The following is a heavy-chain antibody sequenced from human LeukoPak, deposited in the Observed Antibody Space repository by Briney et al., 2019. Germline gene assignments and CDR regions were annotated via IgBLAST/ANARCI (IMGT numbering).Heavy chain of an antibody. J-gene: IGHJ4*02. D-gene: IGHD3-22*01. Sequence: GGSLRLSCAASGFTFSSFWMSWVRQAPGKGLEWVAKIKQDGSDKYYVDSVKGRFTISRDNAKNSLYLQMNSLRAEDTAVYYCAREPYYYDSSGHDYWGQGTLATVSS. CDR1: GFTFSSFW. CDR3: AREPYYYDSSGHDY. V-gene: IGHV3-7*01. CDR2: IKQDGSDK.